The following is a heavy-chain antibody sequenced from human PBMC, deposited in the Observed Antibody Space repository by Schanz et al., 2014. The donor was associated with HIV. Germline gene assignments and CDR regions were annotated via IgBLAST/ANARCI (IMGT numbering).Heavy chain of an antibody. J-gene: IGHJ3*02. CDR3: ARGYYDSSGYIHAFDI. CDR1: GGSISNGGYY. CDR2: IYYSGSP. D-gene: IGHD3-22*01. Sequence: QVQLQESGPGLVKPSQTLSLTCTVSGGSISNGGYYWSWIRQHPRKGLEWIGFIYYSGSPYYNPSLKSRLTMSVDTSKNQFSLSLSSVTAADTAVYYCARGYYDSSGYIHAFDIWGQGTMVTVSS. V-gene: IGHV4-31*03.